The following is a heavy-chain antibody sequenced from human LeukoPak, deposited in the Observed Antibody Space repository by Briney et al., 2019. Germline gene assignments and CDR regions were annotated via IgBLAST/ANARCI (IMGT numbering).Heavy chain of an antibody. CDR3: ARDDIVVVPAAMGYYYYYMDV. CDR1: GFTFSSYS. Sequence: GGSLRLSCAASGFTFSSYSMNWVRQAPGKGLEWVSYISSSSSTIYYADSVKGRFTISRDNAENSLYLQMNSLRAEDTAVYYCARDDIVVVPAAMGYYYYYMDVWGKGTTVTVSS. D-gene: IGHD2-2*01. J-gene: IGHJ6*03. CDR2: ISSSSSTI. V-gene: IGHV3-48*04.